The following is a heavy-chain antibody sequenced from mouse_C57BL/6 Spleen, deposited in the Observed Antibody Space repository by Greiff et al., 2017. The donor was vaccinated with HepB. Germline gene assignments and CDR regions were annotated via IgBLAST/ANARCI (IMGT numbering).Heavy chain of an antibody. CDR1: GYSFTGYY. CDR2: INPSTGGT. V-gene: IGHV1-42*01. D-gene: IGHD1-1*01. J-gene: IGHJ3*01. CDR3: ASRDYFAGFAY. Sequence: VQLQQSGPELVKPGASVKISCKASGYSFTGYYMNWVKQSPEKSLEWIGEINPSTGGTTYNQKFKAKATLTVDKSSSTAYMQLKSLTSEDSAVYYCASRDYFAGFAYWGQGTLVTVAA.